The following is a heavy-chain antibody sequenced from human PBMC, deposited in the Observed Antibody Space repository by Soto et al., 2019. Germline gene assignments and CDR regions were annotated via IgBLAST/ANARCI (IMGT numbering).Heavy chain of an antibody. V-gene: IGHV5-10-1*01. D-gene: IGHD6-19*01. J-gene: IGHJ6*02. CDR1: GYSFTSYW. CDR2: IDPSDSYT. CDR3: ASLRGAGYYYYYGMDV. Sequence: GASLKISCKGSGYSFTSYWISWVRQMPGKGLEWMGRIDPSDSYTNYSPSFQGHVTISADKSISTAYLQWSSLKASDTAMYYCASLRGAGYYYYYGMDVWGQGTTVTVSS.